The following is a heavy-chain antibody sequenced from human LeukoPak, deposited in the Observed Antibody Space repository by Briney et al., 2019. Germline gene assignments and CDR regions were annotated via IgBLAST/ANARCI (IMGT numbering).Heavy chain of an antibody. V-gene: IGHV3-7*01. J-gene: IGHJ4*02. CDR2: INQDGSKE. Sequence: GGSLRLSCAASGFAFSDYWMTWVRQAPGKGLEWVAHINQDGSKEHYMDSVKARFTISRDNAKNSLPLQMNSLRAEDTAVYYCVRDGGVSGYDLLDYWGQGTLVTVSS. CDR1: GFAFSDYW. CDR3: VRDGGVSGYDLLDY. D-gene: IGHD5-12*01.